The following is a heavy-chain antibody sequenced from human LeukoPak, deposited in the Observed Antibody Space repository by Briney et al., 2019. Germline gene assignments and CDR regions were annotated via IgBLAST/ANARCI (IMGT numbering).Heavy chain of an antibody. Sequence: GGSLRLSCVVSGFTFNRCWMNWVRQAPGKGLEWVAHINPDGRDTYYVDSVKGRFTISRDNAQNSMYLQMNSLRVEDTAIYYCARVGSRYCSGANCYDGFWGQGTLVSVSS. J-gene: IGHJ4*02. V-gene: IGHV3-7*04. CDR3: ARVGSRYCSGANCYDGF. D-gene: IGHD2-15*01. CDR2: INPDGRDT. CDR1: GFTFNRCW.